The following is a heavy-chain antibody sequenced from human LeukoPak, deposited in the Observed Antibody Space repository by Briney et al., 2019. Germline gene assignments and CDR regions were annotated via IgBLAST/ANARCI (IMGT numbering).Heavy chain of an antibody. V-gene: IGHV1-3*01. CDR2: INAGSGNT. CDR3: ARPITGYDN. CDR1: GYTFTNYA. J-gene: IGHJ4*02. Sequence: ASVKVSCKASGYTFTNYALHWVRQAPGQRLEWMGWINAGSGNTKYSQKFQGRVTITRDTSATTVYMDLSSLSSEDTAVYYCARPITGYDNWGQETLVTVSS. D-gene: IGHD5-12*01.